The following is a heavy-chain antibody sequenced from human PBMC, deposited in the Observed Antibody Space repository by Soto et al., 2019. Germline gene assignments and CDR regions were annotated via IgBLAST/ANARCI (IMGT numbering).Heavy chain of an antibody. CDR3: ARDRGVAPPVAGNTHYYYYMDV. Sequence: QDQLVQSGGEVKKPGASVKVSCKASGYSFTNYGITWVRQAPGQGFEWMGRISAYNGDTNNAQKLQGRVTMTADASTSTDDLELRSLRSDGTAVYYCARDRGVAPPVAGNTHYYYYMDVWGKGTTFTVSS. CDR2: ISAYNGDT. D-gene: IGHD6-19*01. J-gene: IGHJ6*03. V-gene: IGHV1-18*01. CDR1: GYSFTNYG.